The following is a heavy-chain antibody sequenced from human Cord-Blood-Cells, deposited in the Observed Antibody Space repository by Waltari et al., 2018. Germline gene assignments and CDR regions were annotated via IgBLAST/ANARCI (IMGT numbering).Heavy chain of an antibody. CDR3: ARAEIGGYWYFDL. J-gene: IGHJ2*01. CDR2: INAGKGNT. D-gene: IGHD3-16*01. V-gene: IGHV1-3*01. Sequence: QVQLVQSGAEVKKPGASVKVSCKASGYTFTSYAMHWVRQAPGQRLEWMGWINAGKGNTKYSQKFQGRVTITRDTSASTAYMELSSLRSEDTAVYYCARAEIGGYWYFDLWGRGTLVTVSS. CDR1: GYTFTSYA.